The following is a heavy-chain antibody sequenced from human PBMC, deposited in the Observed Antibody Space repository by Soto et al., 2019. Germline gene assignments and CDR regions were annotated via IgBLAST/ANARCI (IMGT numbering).Heavy chain of an antibody. V-gene: IGHV1-69*06. CDR3: AREHCSGGSCYPGGYYYYGMDV. Sequence: QVQLVQSGAEVKKPGSSVKVSCKASGGTFSSYAISWVRQAPGQGLEWMGGIIPIFGTANYAQKFQGRVTITADKSTSTAYMELSSLRSEDTAVYSCAREHCSGGSCYPGGYYYYGMDVWGQGTTVTVSS. CDR2: IIPIFGTA. J-gene: IGHJ6*02. CDR1: GGTFSSYA. D-gene: IGHD2-15*01.